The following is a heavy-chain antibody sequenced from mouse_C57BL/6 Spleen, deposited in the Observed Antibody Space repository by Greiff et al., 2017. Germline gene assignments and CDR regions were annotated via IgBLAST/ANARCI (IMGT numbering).Heavy chain of an antibody. Sequence: VQPQQSGAELVKPGALVKISCKASGYALSSYRMNWVKQRPGKGLEWIGQIYPGDGDTNYNEKFKGNAPLTADKSSSTDYMPLSSLTSEDSAVYFCAREGGTTGYYFDYWGQGTTLTVSS. V-gene: IGHV1-80*01. CDR3: AREGGTTGYYFDY. D-gene: IGHD4-1*01. CDR1: GYALSSYR. J-gene: IGHJ2*01. CDR2: IYPGDGDT.